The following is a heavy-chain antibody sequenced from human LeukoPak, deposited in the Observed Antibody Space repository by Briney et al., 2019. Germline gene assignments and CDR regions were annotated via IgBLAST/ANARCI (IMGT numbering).Heavy chain of an antibody. CDR1: GGTFSSYA. D-gene: IGHD2-2*01. Sequence: GASVKVSCKASGGTFSSYAISWVRQAPGQGLEWMGGIIPIFGTANYAQKFQGRVTITTDESTSTAYMELSSLRSEDTAVYYCASSVWVVVPAAAIRHFDYWGQGTLVTVSS. CDR3: ASSVWVVVPAAAIRHFDY. V-gene: IGHV1-69*05. CDR2: IIPIFGTA. J-gene: IGHJ4*02.